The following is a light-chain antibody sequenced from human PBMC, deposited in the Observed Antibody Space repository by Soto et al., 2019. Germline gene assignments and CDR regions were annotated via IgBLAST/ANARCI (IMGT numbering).Light chain of an antibody. V-gene: IGKV4-1*01. CDR2: WAS. CDR1: QSVLYSSNNKNY. J-gene: IGKJ3*01. CDR3: QQYYSTPT. Sequence: DIVMTQSPDSLAVSLGERATINCKSSQSVLYSSNNKNYLAWYQQKPGQPPKLLIYWASTRESGVPDRFSGSGSGTDFTLTISSLQAEYVAVYYCQQYYSTPTFGPGTKVDIK.